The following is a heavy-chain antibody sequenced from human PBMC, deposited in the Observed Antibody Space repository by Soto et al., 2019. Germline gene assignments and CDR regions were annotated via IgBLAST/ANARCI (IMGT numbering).Heavy chain of an antibody. CDR3: ASSHAGAHITAAVH. Sequence: SETLSLTCAVYGGSFSGYYWSWIRQPPGKGLEWIGEINHSGSTNYNPSLKSRVTISVDTSKNQFSLKLSSVTAADTAVYYCASSHAGAHITAAVHWGQGTLVTVPS. J-gene: IGHJ4*02. V-gene: IGHV4-34*01. CDR2: INHSGST. D-gene: IGHD6-13*01. CDR1: GGSFSGYY.